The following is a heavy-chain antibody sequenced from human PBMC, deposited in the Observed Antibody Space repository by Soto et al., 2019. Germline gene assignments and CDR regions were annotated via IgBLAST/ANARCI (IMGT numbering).Heavy chain of an antibody. CDR1: GYTFTSYY. Sequence: QVQLVQSGAEVKKPGASVKVSCKASGYTFTSYYMHWVRQAPGQGLEWMGIINPSGGSTSYAQKFQGRVTITRDTSTSTVYLELSSLRSEDTAVYYCARARLLLEWEDWGQGTLVTVSS. D-gene: IGHD3-3*01. CDR2: INPSGGST. V-gene: IGHV1-46*03. CDR3: ARARLLLEWED. J-gene: IGHJ4*02.